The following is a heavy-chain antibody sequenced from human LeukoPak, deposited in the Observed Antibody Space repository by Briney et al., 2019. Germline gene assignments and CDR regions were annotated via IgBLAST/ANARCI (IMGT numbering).Heavy chain of an antibody. CDR1: GFTVSSNY. CDR2: IYSGGST. J-gene: IGHJ3*02. D-gene: IGHD3-22*01. V-gene: IGHV3-66*01. CDR3: ARKGYYYDSSGYTHAFDI. Sequence: GGSLRLSCAASGFTVSSNYMSWVRQAPGKGLEWVSVIYSGGSTYYADSVKGRFTISRDNSKNTLYLQMNSLRAEDTAVYYCARKGYYYDSSGYTHAFDIWGQGTMVTVSS.